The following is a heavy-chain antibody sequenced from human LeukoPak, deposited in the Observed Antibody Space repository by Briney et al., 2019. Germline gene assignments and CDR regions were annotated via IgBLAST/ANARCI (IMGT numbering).Heavy chain of an antibody. J-gene: IGHJ4*02. Sequence: PGGSLRLSCAASGFTVSSNYMSWVRQAPGKGLEWVSAISGSGGSTYYADSVKGRFTISRDNSKNTLYLQMNSLRAEDTAVYYCAKALKGAYYDSSGYRGTFDYWGQGTLVTVSS. CDR1: GFTVSSNY. CDR3: AKALKGAYYDSSGYRGTFDY. D-gene: IGHD3-22*01. V-gene: IGHV3-23*01. CDR2: ISGSGGST.